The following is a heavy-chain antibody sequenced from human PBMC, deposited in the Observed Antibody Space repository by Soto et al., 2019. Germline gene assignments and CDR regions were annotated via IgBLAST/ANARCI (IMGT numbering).Heavy chain of an antibody. D-gene: IGHD6-25*01. J-gene: IGHJ5*02. V-gene: IGHV3-11*01. CDR1: GFTFSDFY. Sequence: QVQLVESGGGLVKPGGSLRLSCAASGFTFSDFYMSWIRQAPGKGLECVSCISDSGSTIYYADSVKGRFTISRDNAKNSLYLQMNSLRAEDTAVYYCAREVRPTDWFDPWGQGTLVTVSS. CDR2: ISDSGSTI. CDR3: AREVRPTDWFDP.